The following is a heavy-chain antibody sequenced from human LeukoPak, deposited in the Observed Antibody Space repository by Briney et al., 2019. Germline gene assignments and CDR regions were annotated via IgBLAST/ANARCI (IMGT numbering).Heavy chain of an antibody. D-gene: IGHD6-19*01. J-gene: IGHJ6*03. CDR1: GYTFTSYD. V-gene: IGHV1-8*01. CDR3: ARLMAVAGWDYYYYMDV. Sequence: ASVKVSCKASGYTFTSYDTNWVRQATGQGLEWMGWMNPNSGNTGYAQKFQGRVTMTRNTSISTAYMELSSLRSEDTAVYYCARLMAVAGWDYYYYMDVWGKGTTVTISS. CDR2: MNPNSGNT.